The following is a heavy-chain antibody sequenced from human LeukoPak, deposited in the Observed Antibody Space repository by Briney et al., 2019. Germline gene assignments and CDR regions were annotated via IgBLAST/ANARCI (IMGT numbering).Heavy chain of an antibody. CDR1: GFTFSGSA. CDR3: TRQDYDFWSGGNDY. V-gene: IGHV3-73*01. J-gene: IGHJ4*02. D-gene: IGHD3-3*01. CDR2: IRSKANSYAT. Sequence: GGSLRLSCAASGFTFSGSAMHWVRQASGKGLEWVGRIRSKANSYATAYAASVKGRFTISRDDSKNTAYLQMNSLKTEDTGMYYCTRQDYDFWSGGNDYWGPGTLVTVSS.